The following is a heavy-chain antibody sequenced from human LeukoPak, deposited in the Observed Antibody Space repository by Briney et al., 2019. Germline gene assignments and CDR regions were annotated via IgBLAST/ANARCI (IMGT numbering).Heavy chain of an antibody. D-gene: IGHD3-22*01. CDR1: GFTFSSYW. Sequence: GGSLRLSCAASGFTFSSYWMSWVRQAPGKGLEYVSAISSNGGSTYYANSVKGRFTISRDNSKNTLYLQMGSLRAEDMAVYYCARDGADNSGCYFGSLWGQGTMVTVSS. CDR3: ARDGADNSGCYFGSL. CDR2: ISSNGGST. J-gene: IGHJ3*01. V-gene: IGHV3-64*01.